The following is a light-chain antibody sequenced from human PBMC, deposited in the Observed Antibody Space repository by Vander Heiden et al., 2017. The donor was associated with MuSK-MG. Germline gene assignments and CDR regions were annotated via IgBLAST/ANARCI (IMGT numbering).Light chain of an antibody. CDR2: KAS. Sequence: DIQMTQSPSTLSASVGDRVTITCRAGQSISSWLAWYQQKPGKAPKLLISKASSLESGVPSRFSGSGSGTEFTLTISSLQPDDFATYYCQQDNSYSDAFGQGTKVEIK. CDR1: QSISSW. V-gene: IGKV1-5*03. CDR3: QQDNSYSDA. J-gene: IGKJ1*01.